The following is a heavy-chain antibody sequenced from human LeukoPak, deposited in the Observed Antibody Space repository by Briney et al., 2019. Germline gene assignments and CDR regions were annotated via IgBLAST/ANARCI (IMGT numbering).Heavy chain of an antibody. CDR2: IYYSGST. J-gene: IGHJ6*03. D-gene: IGHD2-2*01. CDR1: GGSISSSSYY. CDR3: ARHIAYCSSTSCSPGYYYYYYMDV. Sequence: PSETLSLTCTVSGGSISSSSYYWGWIRQPPGKGLEWIGSIYYSGSTYYNPSLKSRVTISVDTSKNQFSLKLSSVTAADTAVYYCARHIAYCSSTSCSPGYYYYYYMDVWGKGTTVTVS. V-gene: IGHV4-39*01.